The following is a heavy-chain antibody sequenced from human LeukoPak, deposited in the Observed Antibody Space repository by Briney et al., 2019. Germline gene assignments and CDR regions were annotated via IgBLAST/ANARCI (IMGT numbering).Heavy chain of an antibody. CDR1: GFTFSSYG. D-gene: IGHD5-12*01. Sequence: GGSLTLSCAASGFTFSSYGMHWVRRAPGKGLEWGAVISYDESDKSYAASVKGRFIISRDNSKNTLYLQMTSMRADETAVYYCVSGSGYDLYNWFDPWGQGTLVTVSS. CDR3: VSGSGYDLYNWFDP. CDR2: ISYDESDK. V-gene: IGHV3-30*03. J-gene: IGHJ5*02.